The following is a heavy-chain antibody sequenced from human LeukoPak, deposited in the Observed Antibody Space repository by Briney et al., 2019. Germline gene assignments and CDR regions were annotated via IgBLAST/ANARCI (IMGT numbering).Heavy chain of an antibody. D-gene: IGHD3-10*01. V-gene: IGHV3-48*04. Sequence: PGGSLRLSCAASGFTFSSCSMNWVRQAPGKGLEWVSYISSSSSTIYYADSVKGRFTISRDNAKNSLYLQMNSLRAEDTAVYYCARVGMVRGVISHYYYMDVWGKGTTVTVSS. CDR1: GFTFSSCS. J-gene: IGHJ6*03. CDR3: ARVGMVRGVISHYYYMDV. CDR2: ISSSSSTI.